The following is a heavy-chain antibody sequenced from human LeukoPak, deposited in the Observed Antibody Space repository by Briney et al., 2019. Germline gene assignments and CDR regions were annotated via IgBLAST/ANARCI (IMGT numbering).Heavy chain of an antibody. CDR3: AKSPDCSSTSCYAGWDWYFDL. D-gene: IGHD2-2*01. CDR1: GFTFSSYA. J-gene: IGHJ2*01. CDR2: ISASGGST. Sequence: PGGSLRLSCAASGFTFSSYAMSWVRQAPGKGLEWVSAISASGGSTYYADSVKGRFTISRDNSQNTLYLQVNSLRAEDTAVYYCAKSPDCSSTSCYAGWDWYFDLWGRGTLVTVSS. V-gene: IGHV3-23*01.